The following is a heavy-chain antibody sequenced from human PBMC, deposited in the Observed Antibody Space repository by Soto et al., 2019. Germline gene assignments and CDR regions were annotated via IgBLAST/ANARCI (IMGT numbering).Heavy chain of an antibody. CDR2: ISASARNT. J-gene: IGHJ4*02. V-gene: IGHV3-23*01. CDR1: GFTFTKYA. Sequence: EVQLLESGGDLVQPGGSLSLSCAASGFTFTKYAMNWVRQAPGKGLEWVSTISASARNTYHADSVKGRFTISRDNSRNMLYMQMNSLRAEDTAVYFCAKEIDDYYDSSHNLDSWGQGTLVTVSS. D-gene: IGHD3-22*01. CDR3: AKEIDDYYDSSHNLDS.